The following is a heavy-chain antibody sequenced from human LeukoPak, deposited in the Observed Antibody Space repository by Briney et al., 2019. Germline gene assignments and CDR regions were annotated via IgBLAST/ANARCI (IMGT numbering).Heavy chain of an antibody. Sequence: GGSLRLSCATSGFIFSNYWMHWLRQAPGKGLVWVSRISGDGASTIYADSVKGRFTISRDSAKKTLYLQMNSLRAEDTAVYYCARDRTDMFYAFDIWGQGTMVTVSS. CDR3: ARDRTDMFYAFDI. V-gene: IGHV3-74*01. D-gene: IGHD3-10*02. CDR2: ISGDGAST. CDR1: GFIFSNYW. J-gene: IGHJ3*02.